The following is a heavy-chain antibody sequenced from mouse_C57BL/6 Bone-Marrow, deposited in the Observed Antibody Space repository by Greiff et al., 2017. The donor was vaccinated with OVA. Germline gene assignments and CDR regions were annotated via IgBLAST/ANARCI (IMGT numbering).Heavy chain of an antibody. Sequence: VQLKESGAELVRPGASVKLSCTASGFNIKDDYMHWVKQRPEQGLEWIGWIDPENGDTEYASKFQGKATITADTSSNTAYLQLSSRTSEDTAVYYCIYYYGSRGYWGQGTTLTVSS. V-gene: IGHV14-4*01. CDR2: IDPENGDT. CDR3: IYYYGSRGY. J-gene: IGHJ2*01. D-gene: IGHD1-1*01. CDR1: GFNIKDDY.